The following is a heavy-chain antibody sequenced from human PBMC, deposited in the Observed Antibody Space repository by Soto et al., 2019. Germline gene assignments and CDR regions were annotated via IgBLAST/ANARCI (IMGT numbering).Heavy chain of an antibody. D-gene: IGHD6-19*01. J-gene: IGHJ6*02. Sequence: EVQLLESGGGLVQPGGSLRLSCAASGFTFSSYAMSWVRQAPGKGLEWVSAISGSGGSTYYADSVKGRFTISRDNSKNTLYLQMNSLRAEDTAVYYCAKPGGIAVAGYYYYYGMDVWGQGTTVTVSS. CDR2: ISGSGGST. CDR3: AKPGGIAVAGYYYYYGMDV. V-gene: IGHV3-23*01. CDR1: GFTFSSYA.